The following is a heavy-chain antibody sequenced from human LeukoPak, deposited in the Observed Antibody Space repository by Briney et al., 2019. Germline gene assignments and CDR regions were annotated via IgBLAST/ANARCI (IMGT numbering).Heavy chain of an antibody. Sequence: ASVKVSCKASGYTFTGYYMHWVRQAPGQGLEWMGRINPNSGVTKYAQNFQGRVTMTRATSISTAYMELSSLRSYDTAVYYCATTNAATTRLDYWGQGTLVTVSS. CDR2: INPNSGVT. D-gene: IGHD5-12*01. J-gene: IGHJ4*02. CDR3: ATTNAATTRLDY. V-gene: IGHV1-2*02. CDR1: GYTFTGYY.